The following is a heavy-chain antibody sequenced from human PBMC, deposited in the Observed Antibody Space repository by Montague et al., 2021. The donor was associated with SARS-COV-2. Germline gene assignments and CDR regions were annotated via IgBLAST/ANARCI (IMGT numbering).Heavy chain of an antibody. V-gene: IGHV4-39*07. CDR3: ARVGRQQLVRLSGMDV. D-gene: IGHD6-13*01. J-gene: IGHJ6*02. Sequence: SETLSLTCTVSGGSISSSSYHWGWIRQPPGKGLEWIGSIYYSGSTYYNPSLKSRVTISVDTSKNQFSLKLSSVTAADTAVYYCARVGRQQLVRLSGMDVWGQGTRVTVSS. CDR2: IYYSGST. CDR1: GGSISSSSYH.